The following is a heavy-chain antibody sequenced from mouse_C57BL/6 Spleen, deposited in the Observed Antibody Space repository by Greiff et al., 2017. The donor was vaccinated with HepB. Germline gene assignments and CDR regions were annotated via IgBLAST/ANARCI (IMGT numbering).Heavy chain of an antibody. CDR1: GYTFTSYW. CDR3: ARYYGNFAWFAY. D-gene: IGHD2-1*01. J-gene: IGHJ3*01. Sequence: VQLQQPGAELVKPGASVKMSCKASGYTFTSYWITWVKQRPGQGLEWIGDIYPGSGSTNYNEKFKSKATLTVDTSSSTAYMQLSSLTSEDSAVYYCARYYGNFAWFAYWGQGTLVTVSA. CDR2: IYPGSGST. V-gene: IGHV1-55*01.